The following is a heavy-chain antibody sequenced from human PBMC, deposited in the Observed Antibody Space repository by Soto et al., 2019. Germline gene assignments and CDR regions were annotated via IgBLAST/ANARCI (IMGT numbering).Heavy chain of an antibody. Sequence: QVQLVQSGAEMRKPGSSLRVSCKASGGTFSDYAFSWVRQAPGQGLEWTGGIVPRFGSPNYAQKFGGRVTITADTSTSTVYMELSGLRFDDTAVYFCARDRIQLRLGKYSFNGMDVWGQGTTITVSS. CDR2: IVPRFGSP. V-gene: IGHV1-69*06. J-gene: IGHJ6*02. D-gene: IGHD3-16*01. CDR1: GGTFSDYA. CDR3: ARDRIQLRLGKYSFNGMDV.